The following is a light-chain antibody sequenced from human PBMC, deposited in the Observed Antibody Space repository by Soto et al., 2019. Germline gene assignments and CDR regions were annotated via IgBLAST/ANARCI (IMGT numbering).Light chain of an antibody. CDR1: SGHNKYT. J-gene: IGLJ3*02. V-gene: IGLV4-60*03. CDR3: ETWDRNTRV. Sequence: QLVLTQSSSASASLGSSVKLTCSLSSGHNKYTIAWHQLQPGKAPRYLMKLEGSGNYNKGSGVPDRFSGSSSGADRYLTVSNLQSEDEADYFCETWDRNTRVFGGGTKLTVL. CDR2: LEGSGNY.